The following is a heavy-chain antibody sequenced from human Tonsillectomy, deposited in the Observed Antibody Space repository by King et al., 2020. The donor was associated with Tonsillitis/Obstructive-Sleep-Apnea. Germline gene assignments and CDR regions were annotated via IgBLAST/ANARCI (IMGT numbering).Heavy chain of an antibody. CDR2: TRNKANSYTT. V-gene: IGHV3-72*01. CDR1: GFTFSDHY. D-gene: IGHD3-3*01. CDR3: ALSYYDFWSGYYPPDY. Sequence: VQLVESGGGLVQPGGSLRLSCAASGFTFSDHYMDWVRQAPGKGLEWVGRTRNKANSYTTEYAASVKGRFTISRDDSKNSLYLQMNSLKTEDTAVYYCALSYYDFWSGYYPPDYWGQGTLVTVS. J-gene: IGHJ4*02.